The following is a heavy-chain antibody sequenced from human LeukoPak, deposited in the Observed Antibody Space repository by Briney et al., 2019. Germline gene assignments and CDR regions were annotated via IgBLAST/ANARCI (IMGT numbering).Heavy chain of an antibody. CDR1: GFTFSSYA. V-gene: IGHV3-23*01. CDR2: ISGCGGNT. J-gene: IGHJ4*02. Sequence: GGSLRLSCAASGFTFSSYAMSWVRPAPGRGLEWVSAISGCGGNTYYADSVKGWFTISRDNSKNTVYLQTNSLRAEDTAVYYCAKERPNYYDSSGHYYRRNGDYWGQGTLVTVSS. D-gene: IGHD3-22*01. CDR3: AKERPNYYDSSGHYYRRNGDY.